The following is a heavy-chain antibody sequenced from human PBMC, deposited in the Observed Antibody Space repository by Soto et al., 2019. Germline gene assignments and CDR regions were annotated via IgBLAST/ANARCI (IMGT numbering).Heavy chain of an antibody. J-gene: IGHJ6*02. CDR2: ISSDSRYI. CDR3: ARGHCSRTSCYTGGYYYYPMDV. Sequence: GGSLRLSCAASGFTLSAHTMNWVRQAPGKGLEWVSSISSDSRYIYYADSVKGRFTISRDNARNSLDLQMNNLRAEDTAVYHCARGHCSRTSCYTGGYYYYPMDVWRQGTTVTVSS. D-gene: IGHD2-2*01. V-gene: IGHV3-21*01. CDR1: GFTLSAHT.